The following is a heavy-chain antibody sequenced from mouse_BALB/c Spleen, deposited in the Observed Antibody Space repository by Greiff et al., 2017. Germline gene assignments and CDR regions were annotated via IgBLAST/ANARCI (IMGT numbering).Heavy chain of an antibody. D-gene: IGHD1-1*01. CDR3: ARQDRDYYGSSYVGFDY. CDR1: GYTFTSYV. V-gene: IGHV1-14*01. J-gene: IGHJ2*01. CDR2: INPYNDGT. Sequence: VQLQQSGPELVKPGASVKMSCKASGYTFTSYVMHWVKQKPGQGLEWIGYINPYNDGTKYNEKFKGKATLTSDKSSSTAYMELSSLTSEDSAVYYCARQDRDYYGSSYVGFDYWGQGTTLTVSS.